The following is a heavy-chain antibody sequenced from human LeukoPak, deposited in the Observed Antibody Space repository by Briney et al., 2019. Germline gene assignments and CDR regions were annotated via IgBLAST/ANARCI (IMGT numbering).Heavy chain of an antibody. CDR1: GGSVHTSDYY. CDR2: IFYTGIT. CDR3: ARVFDS. J-gene: IGHJ4*02. V-gene: IGHV4-39*07. Sequence: SETLSLTRTVSGGSVHTSDYYWGWVRQPPGKGPEWIEDIFYTGITNYNPSLKSRVSISIDTSQNQFSLKLSSVTAADTAVYYGARVFDSWGQGTVVTVSS.